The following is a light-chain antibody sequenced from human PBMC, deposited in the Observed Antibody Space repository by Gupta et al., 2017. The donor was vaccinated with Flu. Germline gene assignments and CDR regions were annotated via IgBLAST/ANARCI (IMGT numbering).Light chain of an antibody. Sequence: RASQGVRSNYLAWYQQKPGQAPRLLIYIASFRATGIPDRFSGSGSGTDFTLTISRLEPEDFAVYYCHHYCSSLKTFGQGTKVDIK. J-gene: IGKJ1*01. V-gene: IGKV3-20*01. CDR3: HHYCSSLKT. CDR2: IAS. CDR1: QGVRSNY.